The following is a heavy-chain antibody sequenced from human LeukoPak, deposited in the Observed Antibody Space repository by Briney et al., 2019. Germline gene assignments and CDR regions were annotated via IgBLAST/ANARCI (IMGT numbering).Heavy chain of an antibody. CDR1: GGSISSYY. Sequence: SETLSLTCTVSGGSISSYYWSWIRQPPGKGLEWIGYIYYSGSTNYNPSLKSRVTISVDTSKDQFSLKLSSVTAADTAVYYCARRYCTDGVCYLVSWGQGTLVTVSS. CDR2: IYYSGST. D-gene: IGHD2-8*01. CDR3: ARRYCTDGVCYLVS. J-gene: IGHJ5*02. V-gene: IGHV4-59*12.